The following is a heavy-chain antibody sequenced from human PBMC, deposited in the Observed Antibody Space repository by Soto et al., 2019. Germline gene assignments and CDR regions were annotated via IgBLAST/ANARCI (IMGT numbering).Heavy chain of an antibody. Sequence: SETLSLTCSVSGGSISSGYYWTWIRQHPGKGLEWIGYIYYSGNTYYNPSLKSRVTISVDTSKNQFSLKLSSMTAADTAVYYCASTDYVAYYMDVWGQGTTVTVSS. CDR1: GGSISSGYY. J-gene: IGHJ6*03. CDR3: ASTDYVAYYMDV. D-gene: IGHD3-10*02. V-gene: IGHV4-31*03. CDR2: IYYSGNT.